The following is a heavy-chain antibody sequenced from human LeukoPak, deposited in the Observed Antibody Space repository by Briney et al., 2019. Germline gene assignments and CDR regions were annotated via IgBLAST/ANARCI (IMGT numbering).Heavy chain of an antibody. CDR1: GYTFTSYD. Sequence: ASVKVSCKSSGYTFTSYDINWVRQAPGQALEWMGWISGYNGNTNYAQNLQGRVTMTIDTSTSTAYMELSSLRSDDTAVYYCARVEGIVGATREYYFDYWGQGTLVTVSS. CDR3: ARVEGIVGATREYYFDY. D-gene: IGHD1-26*01. V-gene: IGHV1-18*01. J-gene: IGHJ4*02. CDR2: ISGYNGNT.